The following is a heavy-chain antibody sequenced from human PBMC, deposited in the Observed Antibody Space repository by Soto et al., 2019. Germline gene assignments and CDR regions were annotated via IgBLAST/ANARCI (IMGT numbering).Heavy chain of an antibody. J-gene: IGHJ4*02. CDR1: GGAISSGGYY. CDR3: ARGPRGFYDSSGYQPFDY. D-gene: IGHD3-22*01. V-gene: IGHV4-31*03. Sequence: SETLSLTCSVSGGAISSGGYYWTWIRQHPGKGLEWIGYLYYTGSTDYNPSLKSRITISVDTSKNQFSLKLRSVTAADTAVYYCARGPRGFYDSSGYQPFDYWGQGTLVTVSS. CDR2: LYYTGST.